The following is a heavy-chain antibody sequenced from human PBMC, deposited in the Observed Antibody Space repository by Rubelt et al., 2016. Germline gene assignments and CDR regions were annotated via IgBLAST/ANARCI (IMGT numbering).Heavy chain of an antibody. J-gene: IGHJ4*02. CDR1: GFTFSSYG. CDR3: ARDLYEYSSSY. D-gene: IGHD6-6*01. CDR2: IRYDGSNK. V-gene: IGHV3-30*02. Sequence: QVQLVESGGGVVQPGGSLRLSCAASGFTFSSYGMHWVRQAPGKGLEWVAFIRYDGSNKYFADSGKGRFNISRDNAKNSLYLQRNSLRAEDTAVYYCARDLYEYSSSYWGQGTLVTVSS.